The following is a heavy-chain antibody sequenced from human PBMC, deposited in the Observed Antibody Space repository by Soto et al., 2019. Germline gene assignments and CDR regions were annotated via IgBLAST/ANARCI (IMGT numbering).Heavy chain of an antibody. V-gene: IGHV3-48*01. Sequence: PGGSLRLSCAASGFTFSSYSMNWVRQAPGKGLEWVSYISSSSSTIYYADSVKGRFTISRDNAKNSLYLQMNSLRAEDTAVYYCASSPGAGDCSSTSCFTHYYYGMDVWGQGTMVTVSS. CDR1: GFTFSSYS. CDR3: ASSPGAGDCSSTSCFTHYYYGMDV. CDR2: ISSSSSTI. D-gene: IGHD2-2*02. J-gene: IGHJ6*02.